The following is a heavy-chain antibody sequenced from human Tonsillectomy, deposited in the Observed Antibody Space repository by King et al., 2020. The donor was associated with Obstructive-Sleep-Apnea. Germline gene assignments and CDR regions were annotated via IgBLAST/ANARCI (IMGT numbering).Heavy chain of an antibody. J-gene: IGHJ4*02. Sequence: EQQLVQSGGGLVQPGGSLRRSCVASGFSFAGYTMMWVRQAPGKGLEWLAYIDSSGNTIYYANSVKGRFTVSRDNAKNSLYLQMNSLRADDTAVYYCARDGGRSYDNDYWGQGTLVTVSS. CDR3: ARDGGRSYDNDY. CDR1: GFSFAGYT. V-gene: IGHV3-48*01. D-gene: IGHD1-26*01. CDR2: IDSSGNTI.